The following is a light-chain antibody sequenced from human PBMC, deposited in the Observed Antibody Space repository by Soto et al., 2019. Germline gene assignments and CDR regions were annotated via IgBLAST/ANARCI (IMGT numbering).Light chain of an antibody. CDR2: AAS. Sequence: DIQMTQSPSSVSASVGDRVTITCRASQNIDKWIAWYQQKPGKAPKLLIYAASSLRGGVPSRFSGRGSGTDFTLTISSLQPEDFATDSYQHARSFPITFGQGTRLE. V-gene: IGKV1-12*01. J-gene: IGKJ5*01. CDR1: QNIDKW. CDR3: QHARSFPIT.